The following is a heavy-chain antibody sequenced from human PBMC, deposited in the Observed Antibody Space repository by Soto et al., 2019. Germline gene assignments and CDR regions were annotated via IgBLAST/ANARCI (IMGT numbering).Heavy chain of an antibody. V-gene: IGHV3-15*01. CDR1: GFTFTNAW. CDR2: IKSKTDGGTT. Sequence: EVQLVESGGGLVKPGGSLRLSCAASGFTFTNAWMNWVRQAPGKGLEWVGRIKSKTDGGTTDYAAPVKGRFTISRDDSRNTVYLQLNSLKTEDTAVYYCTTDRLSGKYCVSSTSCSGSWGQGTLVTVSS. D-gene: IGHD2-2*01. J-gene: IGHJ5*02. CDR3: TTDRLSGKYCVSSTSCSGS.